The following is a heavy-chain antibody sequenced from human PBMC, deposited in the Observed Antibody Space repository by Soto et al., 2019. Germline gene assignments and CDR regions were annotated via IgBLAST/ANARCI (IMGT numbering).Heavy chain of an antibody. V-gene: IGHV1-18*01. D-gene: IGHD3-22*01. CDR2: ISAYNGNT. J-gene: IGHJ4*02. CDR1: GYTFTSYG. Sequence: ASVKVCCKASGYTFTSYGISWVRQAPGQGLEWMGWISAYNGNTNYAQKLQGRVTMTTDTSTSTAYMGLRSLRSDDTAVYYCARGPITMIVVVMLPYDYWGQGTLVTVSS. CDR3: ARGPITMIVVVMLPYDY.